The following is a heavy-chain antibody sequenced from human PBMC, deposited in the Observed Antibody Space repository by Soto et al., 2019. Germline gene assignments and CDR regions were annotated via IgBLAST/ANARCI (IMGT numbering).Heavy chain of an antibody. J-gene: IGHJ4*02. CDR2: FYFNGRT. CDR1: GGSVSSETYY. Sequence: SETLSLTCTVSGGSVSSETYYWSWIRQPPGKGLEWLGYFYFNGRTTYNPSLKSRVTMSVDTSKNQFSLRLGSVTAADTAAYYCARDRVTTPRFYDFWGQGIQVTVSS. V-gene: IGHV4-61*01. CDR3: ARDRVTTPRFYDF. D-gene: IGHD2-21*02.